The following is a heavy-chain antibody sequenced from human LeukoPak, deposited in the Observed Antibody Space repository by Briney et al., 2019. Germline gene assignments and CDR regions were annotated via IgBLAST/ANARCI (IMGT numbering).Heavy chain of an antibody. D-gene: IGHD3-3*01. Sequence: GGSLRLSCAASGFTFEDYGMSWVRQAPGKGLEWVSGINWNGGSTGYADSVKGRFTISRDNAKNSLYLQMNSLRAEDTALYYCARYQTYYDFWSGPSSPPSDVWGKGTTVTVSS. J-gene: IGHJ6*04. V-gene: IGHV3-20*04. CDR1: GFTFEDYG. CDR2: INWNGGST. CDR3: ARYQTYYDFWSGPSSPPSDV.